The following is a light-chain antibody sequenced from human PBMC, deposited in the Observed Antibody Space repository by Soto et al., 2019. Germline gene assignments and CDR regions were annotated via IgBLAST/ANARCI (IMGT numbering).Light chain of an antibody. V-gene: IGLV1-51*01. Sequence: QSVLTQPPSVSAAPGQKVTISCSGSNSNIGNNYVSWYQQFPGTAPKLLIYDNNKRPSGIPDRFSGSKSGTSATLGITGLQTGDEADYYCETWDSGVSVGVFGGGTKLTVL. CDR2: DNN. CDR1: NSNIGNNY. CDR3: ETWDSGVSVGV. J-gene: IGLJ2*01.